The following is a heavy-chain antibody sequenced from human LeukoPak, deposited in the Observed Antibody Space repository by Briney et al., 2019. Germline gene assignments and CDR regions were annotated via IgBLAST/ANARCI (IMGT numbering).Heavy chain of an antibody. CDR3: ARDTKYAFDN. CDR2: VGISSGNT. Sequence: PGGSLRLSCAASGFTFSDYSMNWVRQAPGKGLELISYVGISSGNTKYADSVKGRFTISGDKAKNSLYLQMNSLRVEDTAVYYCARDTKYAFDNWGQGTLVTVSS. J-gene: IGHJ4*02. D-gene: IGHD2-2*01. V-gene: IGHV3-48*01. CDR1: GFTFSDYS.